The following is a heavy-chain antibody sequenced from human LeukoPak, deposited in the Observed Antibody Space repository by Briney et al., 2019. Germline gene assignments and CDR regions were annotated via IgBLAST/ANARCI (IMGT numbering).Heavy chain of an antibody. V-gene: IGHV4-34*01. CDR1: GGSFSGYY. CDR3: ARENDYWNYFYMDV. J-gene: IGHJ6*03. D-gene: IGHD4-11*01. CDR2: INDSGST. Sequence: PSETLSLTCAVSGGSFSGYYWSWIRQPPGKGLEWIGEINDSGSTNYNPSLKSRVTISMDTSKSQFSLNLTSATAADTAVCYCARENDYWNYFYMDVWGKGTAVSVS.